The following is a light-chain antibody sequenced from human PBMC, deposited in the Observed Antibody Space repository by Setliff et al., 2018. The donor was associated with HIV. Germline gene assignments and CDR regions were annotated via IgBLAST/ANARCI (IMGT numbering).Light chain of an antibody. CDR3: SSNTRSRTRV. CDR2: EVS. J-gene: IGLJ1*01. CDR1: SSDVGGYNY. Sequence: QSALTQPASVSGSPGQSITISCTGTSSDVGGYNYVSWYQQHSGKVPKLIIYEVSNRPSGVSNRFSGSKSDNTASLTISGLQAEDEADYYCSSNTRSRTRVFGTGTKVTV. V-gene: IGLV2-14*01.